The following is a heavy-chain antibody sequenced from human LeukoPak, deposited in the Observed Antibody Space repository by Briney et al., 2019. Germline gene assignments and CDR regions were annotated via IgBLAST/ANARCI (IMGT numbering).Heavy chain of an antibody. D-gene: IGHD5-18*01. CDR1: GGSISSYY. V-gene: IGHV4-4*07. CDR3: ARDRHSYGYYFDY. J-gene: IGHJ4*02. CDR2: ISVTGNT. Sequence: PSETLSLTCTVSGGSISSYYWSWIRQPAGKGLEWIGRISVTGNTNYSPSLKSRVTMSLDTSKSYFSLNLNSVTAADTAMYYCARDRHSYGYYFDYWGQGTLVTVSS.